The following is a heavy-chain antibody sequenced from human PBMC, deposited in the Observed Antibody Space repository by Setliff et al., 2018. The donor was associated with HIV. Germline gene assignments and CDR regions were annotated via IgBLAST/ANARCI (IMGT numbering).Heavy chain of an antibody. V-gene: IGHV3-23*01. J-gene: IGHJ5*02. D-gene: IGHD1-7*01. CDR1: GFTFSNYW. CDR2: ISGSGGST. CDR3: AKDRRGITGTKSCAWFDP. Sequence: GGSLRLSCAASGFTFSNYWMSWVRQAPGKGLEWVSTISGSGGSTYYADSVKGRFTISRDNSKNTLYLQMNSLRAEDTAVYYCAKDRRGITGTKSCAWFDPWGQGTLVTVSS.